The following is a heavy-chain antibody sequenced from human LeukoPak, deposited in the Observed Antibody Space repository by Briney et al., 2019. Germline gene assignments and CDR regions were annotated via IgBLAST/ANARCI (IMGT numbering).Heavy chain of an antibody. J-gene: IGHJ3*02. CDR2: ISGSGGST. CDR1: GFTFSSYA. Sequence: GGSLRLSCAASGFTFSSYAMSWVRQAPGKGLEWVSAISGSGGSTYYADSVKGRFTISRDNSKNTLYLQMNSLRAEDTAVYYCAKDGLSQDIVVVPATDAFDIWGQGTMVTVSS. D-gene: IGHD2-2*01. V-gene: IGHV3-23*01. CDR3: AKDGLSQDIVVVPATDAFDI.